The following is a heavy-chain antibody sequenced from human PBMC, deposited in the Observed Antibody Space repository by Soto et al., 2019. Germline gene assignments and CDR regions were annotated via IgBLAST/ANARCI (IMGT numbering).Heavy chain of an antibody. D-gene: IGHD1-1*01. CDR1: GFTFSDNA. V-gene: IGHV3-23*01. CDR2: ISDDGDST. CDR3: AKSLSTAVNCGLDV. J-gene: IGHJ6*04. Sequence: EVQLLESGGGLVQPGGSLRLSCGASGFTFSDNAMTWVRQAPGKGLEWVSSISDDGDSTYYADSVKGRFTISRDNSKNTLFRQMRSLGAEDTAVYYCAKSLSTAVNCGLDVRGEGTSVNVSS.